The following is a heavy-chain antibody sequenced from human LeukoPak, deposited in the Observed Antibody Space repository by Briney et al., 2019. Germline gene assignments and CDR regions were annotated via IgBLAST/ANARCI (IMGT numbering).Heavy chain of an antibody. V-gene: IGHV4-59*01. D-gene: IGHD6-6*01. Sequence: SETLSLTCTVSGGSISSYYWSWIRQPPGKGLEWIGYIYYSGSTNYNPSLKSRVTISVDTSKNQFSLKLSSATAADTAVYYCARNTLDSSSYYFDYWGQGTLVTVSS. CDR3: ARNTLDSSSYYFDY. CDR2: IYYSGST. CDR1: GGSISSYY. J-gene: IGHJ4*02.